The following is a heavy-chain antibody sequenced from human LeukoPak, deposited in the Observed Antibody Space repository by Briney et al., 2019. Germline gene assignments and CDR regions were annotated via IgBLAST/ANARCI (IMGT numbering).Heavy chain of an antibody. CDR3: ARGGARSSSYYYYGMDV. J-gene: IGHJ6*02. Sequence: QPGGSLRLSCSASGFTFSSYAMHWVRQAPGKGLEYVSAISSNGGSTYYADSVKGRFTISRDNSKNTLYLQMSSLRAEDTAVFYCARGGARSSSYYYYGMDVWGLGTTVTVSS. V-gene: IGHV3-64D*06. D-gene: IGHD6-13*01. CDR1: GFTFSSYA. CDR2: ISSNGGST.